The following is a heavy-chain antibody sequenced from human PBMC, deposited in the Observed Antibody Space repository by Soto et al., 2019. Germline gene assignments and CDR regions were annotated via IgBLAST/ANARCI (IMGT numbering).Heavy chain of an antibody. Sequence: PGGSLRLSCAASGFTFSSYGMHWVRQAPGKGLEWVAVISYDGSNRYYADSVKGRFTISRDNSKNTLYLQMNSLRAEDTAVYYCAKDRGSSGYYAMEVDYWGQGTLVTVSS. CDR1: GFTFSSYG. V-gene: IGHV3-30*18. CDR2: ISYDGSNR. J-gene: IGHJ4*02. CDR3: AKDRGSSGYYAMEVDY. D-gene: IGHD3-22*01.